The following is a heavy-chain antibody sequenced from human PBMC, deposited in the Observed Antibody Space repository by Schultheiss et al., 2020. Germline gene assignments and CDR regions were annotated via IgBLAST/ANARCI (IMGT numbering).Heavy chain of an antibody. CDR3: AKTRYSGYDYYYYMDV. CDR2: ISYDGSNK. J-gene: IGHJ6*03. V-gene: IGHV3-30*18. CDR1: GFTFSNAW. D-gene: IGHD5-12*01. Sequence: GESLKISCAASGFTFSNAWMSWVRQAPGKGLEWVAVISYDGSNKYYADSVKGRFTISRDNSKNTLYLQMNSLRAEDTAVYYCAKTRYSGYDYYYYMDVWGKGTTVTVSS.